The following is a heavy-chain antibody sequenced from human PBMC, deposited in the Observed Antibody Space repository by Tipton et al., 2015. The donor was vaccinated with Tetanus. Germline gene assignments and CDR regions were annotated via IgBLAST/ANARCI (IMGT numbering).Heavy chain of an antibody. CDR2: ISSSGST. Sequence: TLSLTCSVSGGSLRSGDHYWSWIRQPPGKGLEWLAYISSSGSTNSNYSLKSRITMSRDTSKNQFSLKLASVTAADTAVYYCARVKGTYNHYGLDVWGQGTTVTVAS. CDR1: GGSLRSGDHY. CDR3: ARVKGTYNHYGLDV. V-gene: IGHV4-61*08. J-gene: IGHJ6*02. D-gene: IGHD3-10*01.